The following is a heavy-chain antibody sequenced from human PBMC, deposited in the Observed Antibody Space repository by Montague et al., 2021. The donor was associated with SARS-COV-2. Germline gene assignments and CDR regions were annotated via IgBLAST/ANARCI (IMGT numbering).Heavy chain of an antibody. V-gene: IGHV4-59*01. CDR1: GGSISSYY. J-gene: IGHJ3*01. CDR3: ARGSYGPDAFDF. Sequence: SETLSLTCTVSGGSISSYYWSWIRQPPGKGLEWIGYIYYSGSTNYNPSLKSRVTISLDTSKNRFSLKLNSVTAADTAVYYCARGSYGPDAFDFWGHGTMVTVSS. CDR2: IYYSGST. D-gene: IGHD5-18*01.